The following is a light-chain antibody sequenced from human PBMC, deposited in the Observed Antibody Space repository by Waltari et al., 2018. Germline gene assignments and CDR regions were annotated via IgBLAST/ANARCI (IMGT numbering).Light chain of an antibody. Sequence: DIVLTQSPGTLSFSPGERATLPRRASQSVSSSYLSWYQQKPGQAPRLLIYGASSRATGIPDRFSGSGSGTDFTLTISRLEPEDFAVYYCQQYGSSPPTFGPGTKVDIK. CDR3: QQYGSSPPT. J-gene: IGKJ3*01. CDR2: GAS. V-gene: IGKV3-20*01. CDR1: QSVSSSY.